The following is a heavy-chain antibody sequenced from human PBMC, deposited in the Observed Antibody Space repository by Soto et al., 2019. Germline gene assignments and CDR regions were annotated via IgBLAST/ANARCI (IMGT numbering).Heavy chain of an antibody. J-gene: IGHJ6*02. CDR1: GFTFSSYA. V-gene: IGHV3-30-3*01. Sequence: PGGSLRLSCAASGFTFSSYAMHWVRQAPGKGLEWVAVISYDVSNKYYADSVKGRFTISRDNSKNTLYLQMNSLRAEDTAVYYWARVEAVAGYGMDVWGQGTKVTVSS. CDR3: ARVEAVAGYGMDV. D-gene: IGHD6-19*01. CDR2: ISYDVSNK.